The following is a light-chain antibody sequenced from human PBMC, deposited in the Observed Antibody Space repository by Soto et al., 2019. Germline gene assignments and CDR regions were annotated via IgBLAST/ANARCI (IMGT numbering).Light chain of an antibody. CDR2: DAS. J-gene: IGKJ3*01. Sequence: EIVLTQSPATLSLSPGERATLSCRASQSVSSYLAWYQQKPGQAPRVLIADASNRATGIPARFSGSGSGTDFTLTISSLEPEDFAVYYCQQRSNWPPRFTFGPGTKVDIK. CDR3: QQRSNWPPRFT. V-gene: IGKV3-11*01. CDR1: QSVSSY.